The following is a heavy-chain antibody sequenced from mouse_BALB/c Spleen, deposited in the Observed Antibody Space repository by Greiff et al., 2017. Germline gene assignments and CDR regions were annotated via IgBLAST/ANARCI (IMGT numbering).Heavy chain of an antibody. CDR1: GFTFSSYT. Sequence: EVQRVESGGGLVQPGGSLKLSCAASGFTFSSYTMSWVRQTPEKRLEWVAYISNGGGSTYYPDTVKGRFTISRDNAKNTLYLQMSSLKSEDTAMYYCARHGVTTEDYFDYWGQGTTLTVSS. V-gene: IGHV5-12-2*01. CDR2: ISNGGGST. J-gene: IGHJ2*01. CDR3: ARHGVTTEDYFDY. D-gene: IGHD1-1*01.